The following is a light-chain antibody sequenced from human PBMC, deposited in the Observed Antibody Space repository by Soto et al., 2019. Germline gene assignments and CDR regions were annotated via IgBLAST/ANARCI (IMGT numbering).Light chain of an antibody. Sequence: QSVLTQPASVSGTPGQSITISCTGTSSDVGGYNYVSWYQQHPGKAPKLMIYDVSNRPSGVSNRFSGSKSGNTASLTSSGLQAEDEADYYCSSCTSSSTRVFGTGTKVTVL. CDR1: SSDVGGYNY. J-gene: IGLJ1*01. CDR3: SSCTSSSTRV. V-gene: IGLV2-14*01. CDR2: DVS.